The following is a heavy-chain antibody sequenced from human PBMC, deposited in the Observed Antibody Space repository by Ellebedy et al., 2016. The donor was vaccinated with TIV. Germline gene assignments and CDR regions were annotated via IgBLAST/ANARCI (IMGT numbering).Heavy chain of an antibody. J-gene: IGHJ4*02. CDR1: GFTFSSYG. CDR2: IWYDGSNK. V-gene: IGHV3-33*06. D-gene: IGHD3-10*01. CDR3: TKDSGWEHEY. Sequence: PGGSLRLSCAASGFTFSSYGMHWVRQAPGKGLEWVAVIWYDGSNKYYADSVEGRFTISRDNSKNTLYLQMNNLRVEDTALYYCTKDSGWEHEYWGQGTLVTISS.